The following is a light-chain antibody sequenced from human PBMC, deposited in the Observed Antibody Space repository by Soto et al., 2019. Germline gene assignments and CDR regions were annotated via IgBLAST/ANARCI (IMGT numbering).Light chain of an antibody. V-gene: IGKV1-5*03. CDR3: QQYDKYAWT. Sequence: QSPSTLSASVGDRVTITCRASQSISSWLAWYQQKPGKAPKLLIYKASTLESGVPSRFSGSGSGTEFTLTISSLQPDDFATYYCQQYDKYAWTFGQGTKVDIK. CDR2: KAS. J-gene: IGKJ1*01. CDR1: QSISSW.